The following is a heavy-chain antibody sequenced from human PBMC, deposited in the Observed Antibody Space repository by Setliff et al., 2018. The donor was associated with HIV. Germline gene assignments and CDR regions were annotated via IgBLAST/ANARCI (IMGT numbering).Heavy chain of an antibody. V-gene: IGHV4-34*01. D-gene: IGHD6-19*01. J-gene: IGHJ4*02. Sequence: KPSETLSLTCAVYGESLSGYYWSWIRQSPGKGLEWIGEINDSGNTNYNPSLKSRVTISVDTSKNHFSLRLSSVTAADTTIYYCARRTSFTGGAVAGHFDNWGQGTPVTVSS. CDR2: INDSGNT. CDR3: ARRTSFTGGAVAGHFDN. CDR1: GESLSGYY.